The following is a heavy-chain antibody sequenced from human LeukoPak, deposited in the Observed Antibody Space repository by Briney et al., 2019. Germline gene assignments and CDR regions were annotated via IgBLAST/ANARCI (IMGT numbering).Heavy chain of an antibody. CDR3: ARDGRLAY. CDR2: IYYSGST. Sequence: PSETQSLTCTVSGGSISSYYWRWIRQPPGKGLEWIGYIYYSGSTNYNPSLKSRVTISVDTSKNQFSLKLSSVTAADTAVYYCARDGRLAYWGQGTLVTVSS. D-gene: IGHD6-6*01. J-gene: IGHJ4*02. CDR1: GGSISSYY. V-gene: IGHV4-59*01.